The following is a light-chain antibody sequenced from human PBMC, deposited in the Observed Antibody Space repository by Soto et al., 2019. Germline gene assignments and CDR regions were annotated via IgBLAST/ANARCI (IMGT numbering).Light chain of an antibody. J-gene: IGKJ2*01. CDR1: QTVSSN. CDR2: GAS. CDR3: QQYNRWPYT. Sequence: EIVMTQSPATLSVSPGERVALSCRASQTVSSNFAWYQQKPGQAPRLVIYGASTRATGIPARFSGSGSVTDLALTTSSLQSEDFALYYCQQYNRWPYTFGQGTKLEIK. V-gene: IGKV3-15*01.